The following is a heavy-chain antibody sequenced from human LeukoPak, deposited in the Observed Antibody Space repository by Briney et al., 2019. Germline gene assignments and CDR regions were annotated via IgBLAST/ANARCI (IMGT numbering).Heavy chain of an antibody. CDR1: GGSISSGSYY. D-gene: IGHD6-19*01. CDR3: ARREQWLAYDY. CDR2: IYTSGST. Sequence: SQTLSLTYTVSGGSISSGSYYWSWIRQPAGKGLEWIGRIYTSGSTNYNPSLKSRVTISVDTSKNQFSLKLSSVTAADTAVYYCARREQWLAYDYWGQGTLVTVSS. V-gene: IGHV4-61*02. J-gene: IGHJ4*02.